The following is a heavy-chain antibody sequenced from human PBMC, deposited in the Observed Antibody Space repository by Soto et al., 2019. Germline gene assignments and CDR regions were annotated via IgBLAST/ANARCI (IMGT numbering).Heavy chain of an antibody. D-gene: IGHD2-15*01. CDR2: IYYSGST. CDR1: GDSVSSGGSY. V-gene: IGHV4-61*08. Sequence: SETLSLTCTVSGDSVSSGGSYWSWIRQPPGKGLEWIGYIYYSGSTNYNPSLKSRVTISIDTSKNQFSLRLSSVTTADTAVYYCAKERWPKIAWRQGILVTVSS. J-gene: IGHJ4*02. CDR3: AKERWPKIA.